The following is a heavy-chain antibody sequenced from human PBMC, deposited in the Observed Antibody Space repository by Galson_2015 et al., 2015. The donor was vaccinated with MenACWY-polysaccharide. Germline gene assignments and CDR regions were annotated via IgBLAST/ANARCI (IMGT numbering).Heavy chain of an antibody. CDR3: TRVDCSGNSCYFAY. CDR1: GGSFSTYA. V-gene: IGHV1-69*04. J-gene: IGHJ4*02. CDR2: IIPFVAKT. Sequence: SVKVSCKASGGSFSTYAFSWARQAPGQGLEWMGRIIPFVAKTNYAQNFQDRVTLTADTSTSTAFMELSSLRSEDTAVYYCTRVDCSGNSCYFAYWGQGTLVTVSS. D-gene: IGHD2-15*01.